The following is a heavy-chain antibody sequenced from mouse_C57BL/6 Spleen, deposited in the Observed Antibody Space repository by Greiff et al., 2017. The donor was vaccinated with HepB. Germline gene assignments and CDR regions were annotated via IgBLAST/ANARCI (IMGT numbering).Heavy chain of an antibody. J-gene: IGHJ1*03. CDR2: ISSGGSYT. CDR3: ARQYGSNSFDV. CDR1: GFTFSSYG. V-gene: IGHV5-6*01. Sequence: EVMLVESGGDLVKPGGSLKLSCAASGFTFSSYGMSWVRQTPDKRLEWVATISSGGSYTYYPDSVKGRFTISRDNAKNTLYLQMSSLKSEDTAMYNCARQYGSNSFDVWGTGTTVTVSS. D-gene: IGHD1-1*01.